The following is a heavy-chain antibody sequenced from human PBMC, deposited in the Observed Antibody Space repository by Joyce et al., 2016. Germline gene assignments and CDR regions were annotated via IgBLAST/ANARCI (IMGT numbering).Heavy chain of an antibody. CDR3: MDTALTGYFWDY. D-gene: IGHD3-9*01. Sequence: EVELVESGGGLVKPGGSLTLSCAASGLTFTHVWLNWVRQAPGKGLEWVGRIISNAAGGTADYAAPVKGRFTITRDDSKNMVWLQMNSLKTEDTAIYYCMDTALTGYFWDYWGQGTLVTVSS. J-gene: IGHJ4*02. V-gene: IGHV3-15*07. CDR1: GLTFTHVW. CDR2: IISNAAGGTA.